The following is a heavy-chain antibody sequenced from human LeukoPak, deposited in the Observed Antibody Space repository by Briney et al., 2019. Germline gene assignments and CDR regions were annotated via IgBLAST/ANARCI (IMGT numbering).Heavy chain of an antibody. D-gene: IGHD3-9*01. CDR2: ISGSGGST. V-gene: IGHV3-23*01. CDR3: AIPDRRYGDSFDI. Sequence: PGGSLRLSCAASGFTFSGYAMSWVRQAPGKGLGWVSAISGSGGSTYYADSVKGRFTNSRDNAKNSLYLQIDNLRAEYTAVKYCAIPDRRYGDSFDIWGQGTMVTVSS. J-gene: IGHJ3*02. CDR1: GFTFSGYA.